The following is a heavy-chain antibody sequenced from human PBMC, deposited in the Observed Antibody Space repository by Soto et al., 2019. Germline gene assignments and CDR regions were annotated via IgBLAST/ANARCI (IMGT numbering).Heavy chain of an antibody. V-gene: IGHV4-30-2*01. CDR2: IYHTGTT. D-gene: IGHD3-22*01. CDR3: AREGYSSGYYYYYGMDV. J-gene: IGHJ6*02. CDR1: GGSINSGGYS. Sequence: SETLSLICTVSGGSINSGGYSWTWIRQPPGKGLEWIGFIYHTGTTYYNPSLKSRVTISVDTSKNKFSLKLSSVTAADTAVYYCAREGYSSGYYYYYGMDVWGQGTTVTVSS.